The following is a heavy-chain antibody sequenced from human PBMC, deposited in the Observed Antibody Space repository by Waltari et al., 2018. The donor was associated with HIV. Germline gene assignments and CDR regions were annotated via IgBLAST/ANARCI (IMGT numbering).Heavy chain of an antibody. D-gene: IGHD5-12*01. Sequence: EVQLVESGGGLVKPGGSMRLSCAAPRFTFSSISLNWVRQAPGKGLEWVSSISSGSVYINYADSVKGRFTISRDNAKNSLYLQMNSLRAEDTAVYYCARDEAEMATLTAFDIWGQGTMVTVSS. CDR1: RFTFSSIS. V-gene: IGHV3-21*01. CDR2: ISSGSVYI. CDR3: ARDEAEMATLTAFDI. J-gene: IGHJ3*02.